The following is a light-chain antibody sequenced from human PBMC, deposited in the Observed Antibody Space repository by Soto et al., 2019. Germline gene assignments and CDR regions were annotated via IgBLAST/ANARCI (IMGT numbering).Light chain of an antibody. J-gene: IGLJ2*01. CDR1: SSDVGGYNY. CDR2: DVS. CDR3: LPYAGSYTFVV. Sequence: QSALTQPRSVSGSPGQSVTISCTGTSSDVGGYNYVSWYQQHPGKAPKLMIYDVSKRPSGVPDRFSGSKSGNTASLTISGPQGGDEGYYFLLPYAGSYTFVVFGGGTKLTVL. V-gene: IGLV2-11*01.